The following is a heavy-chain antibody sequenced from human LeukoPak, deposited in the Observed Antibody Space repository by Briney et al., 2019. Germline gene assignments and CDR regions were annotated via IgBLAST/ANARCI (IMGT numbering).Heavy chain of an antibody. J-gene: IGHJ4*02. CDR3: TTDTWYSAGH. CDR2: IKKDGSEK. D-gene: IGHD2-15*01. Sequence: PGGSLRLSCTASGFIFSGSWMAWIRQAPGKGLEWVAIIKKDGSEKYYVDSMKGRLTISRDNAKSSLFLQMNSLRAEDTAIYYCTTDTWYSAGHWGQGTLVTVSS. V-gene: IGHV3-7*03. CDR1: GFIFSGSW.